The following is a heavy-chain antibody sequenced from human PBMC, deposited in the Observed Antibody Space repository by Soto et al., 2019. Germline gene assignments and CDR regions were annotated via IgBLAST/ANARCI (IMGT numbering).Heavy chain of an antibody. CDR1: GFTFSSYA. CDR3: ARGGAHPLGYCSSTSCFRYYYYGMDV. Sequence: GGSLRLSCAASGFTFSSYAMHWVRQAPGKGLEWVAVISYDGSNKYYADSVKGRFTISRDNSKNTLYLQMNSLRAEDTAVYYCARGGAHPLGYCSSTSCFRYYYYGMDVWGQGPTVTVPS. D-gene: IGHD2-2*01. V-gene: IGHV3-30-3*01. J-gene: IGHJ6*02. CDR2: ISYDGSNK.